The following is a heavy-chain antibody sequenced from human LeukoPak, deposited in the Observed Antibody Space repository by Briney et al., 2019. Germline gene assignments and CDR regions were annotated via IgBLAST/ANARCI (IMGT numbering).Heavy chain of an antibody. Sequence: SVKVSCKASGGTFSSYAISWVRQAPGQGLEWMGGIIPIFGTANYAQKFQGRVTITADESTSTAYMELSSLRSEDTAAYYCARVYGDYDLWFDYWGQGTLVTVSS. D-gene: IGHD4-17*01. CDR1: GGTFSSYA. CDR2: IIPIFGTA. V-gene: IGHV1-69*13. CDR3: ARVYGDYDLWFDY. J-gene: IGHJ4*02.